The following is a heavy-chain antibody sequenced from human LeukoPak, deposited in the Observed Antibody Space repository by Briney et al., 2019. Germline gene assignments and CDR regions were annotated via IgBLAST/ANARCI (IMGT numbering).Heavy chain of an antibody. CDR1: GYTFTANF. D-gene: IGHD3-3*01. Sequence: ASVKVSCKASGYTFTANFIHWARQAPGQGLEWMGWINPNSGGTNYAQKFQGRVTMTRDTSISTAYMELSRLRSDDTAVYYCARVLGFGVEIYYYYGMDVWGQGTTVTVSS. CDR3: ARVLGFGVEIYYYYGMDV. J-gene: IGHJ6*02. V-gene: IGHV1-2*02. CDR2: INPNSGGT.